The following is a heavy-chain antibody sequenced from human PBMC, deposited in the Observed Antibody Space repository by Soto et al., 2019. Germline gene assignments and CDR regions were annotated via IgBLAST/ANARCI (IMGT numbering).Heavy chain of an antibody. D-gene: IGHD5-12*01. Sequence: SETLSLTCTVSGGSISSYYWSWIRQPPGKGLEWIGSIYYSGSTYYNPSLKSRVTISVDTSKNQFSLKLSSVTADDTAVYYCAKERGYNSPPNYGMDVWGQGTTVTVSS. CDR2: IYYSGST. V-gene: IGHV4-59*05. CDR3: AKERGYNSPPNYGMDV. J-gene: IGHJ6*02. CDR1: GGSISSYY.